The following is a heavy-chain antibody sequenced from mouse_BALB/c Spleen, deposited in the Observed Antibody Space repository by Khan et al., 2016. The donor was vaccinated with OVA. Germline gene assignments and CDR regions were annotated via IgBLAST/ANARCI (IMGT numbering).Heavy chain of an antibody. CDR2: IAPANGNT. Sequence: QXHXSGAELVKPGASVKLSCTASGFNIKDTYLHWVKQRPEQGLEWIGRIAPANGNTKYDPKFQGKATITADTSSNTSYLQLNSLTSEDTSVYYCAPPSYDPRDFEVWGAGTTVTVSS. CDR1: GFNIKDTY. V-gene: IGHV14-3*02. D-gene: IGHD2-3*01. CDR3: APPSYDPRDFEV. J-gene: IGHJ1*01.